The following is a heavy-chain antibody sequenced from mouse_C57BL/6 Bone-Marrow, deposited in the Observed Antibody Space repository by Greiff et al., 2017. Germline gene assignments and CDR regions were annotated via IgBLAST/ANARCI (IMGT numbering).Heavy chain of an antibody. D-gene: IGHD4-1*01. J-gene: IGHJ2*01. CDR1: GYAFSSSW. CDR3: ARRGTAFDY. CDR2: IYPGDGDT. Sequence: VQLQQSGPELVKPGASVKISCKASGYAFSSSWMNWVKQRPGKGLEWIGRIYPGDGDTNYNGKFKGKATLTADKSSSTAYMQLSSLTSEDSAVYFCARRGTAFDYWGQGTTLTVSS. V-gene: IGHV1-82*01.